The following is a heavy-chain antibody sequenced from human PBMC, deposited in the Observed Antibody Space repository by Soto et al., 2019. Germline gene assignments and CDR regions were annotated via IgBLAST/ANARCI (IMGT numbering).Heavy chain of an antibody. CDR1: GASISNTEW. D-gene: IGHD2-8*01. J-gene: IGHJ5*02. CDR2: AHHSGNT. V-gene: IGHV4-4*02. Sequence: SETLSLTCTVSGASISNTEWWHWVRQPPGKGLEWIGEAHHSGNTNYNPSLKSRVTMSVDKSKNQFSLMLRSVTAADTAVYYCAKWHPLNPWGQGTLVTVS. CDR3: AKWHPLNP.